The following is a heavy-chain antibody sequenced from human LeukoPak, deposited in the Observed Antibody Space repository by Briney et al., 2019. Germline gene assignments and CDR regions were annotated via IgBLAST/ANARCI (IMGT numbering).Heavy chain of an antibody. V-gene: IGHV3-30*02. Sequence: GGSLRLSCAPSGFTFSGYGMHWVRQAPGQGLEWVAFIRSDGSNKYYADSVKGRYIVSRDNSKNTLYLLMNSLRSEDTAVYYCATGGIAAALDHWGQGTLVTVSS. J-gene: IGHJ4*02. CDR3: ATGGIAAALDH. D-gene: IGHD6-13*01. CDR2: IRSDGSNK. CDR1: GFTFSGYG.